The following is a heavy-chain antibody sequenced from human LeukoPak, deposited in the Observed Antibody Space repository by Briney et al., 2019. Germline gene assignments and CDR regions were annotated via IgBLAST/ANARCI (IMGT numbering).Heavy chain of an antibody. D-gene: IGHD6-13*01. CDR3: AREIAAAVDY. CDR1: GYTFTGYY. Sequence: SVKVSYKASGYTFTGYYMHWVRQAPAQGLDGMGWINPNSGGTNYAQKFQGRVTMTRDTSISTAYMEMSRLRSDDTAVYYCAREIAAAVDYWGQGTLVTVSS. J-gene: IGHJ4*02. CDR2: INPNSGGT. V-gene: IGHV1-2*02.